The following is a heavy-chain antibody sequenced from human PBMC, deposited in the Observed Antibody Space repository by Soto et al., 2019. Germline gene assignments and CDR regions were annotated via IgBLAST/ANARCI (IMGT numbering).Heavy chain of an antibody. V-gene: IGHV1-8*01. CDR3: ARYIYGQGFQA. D-gene: IGHD3-3*02. J-gene: IGHJ5*02. Sequence: QVQLVQPGAEVRKPGASVKVSCKASGDIFTNFDFNWVRQATGQGLEWIGWMRANSGDTGHDQKFQGRVRMTRDTSMSPAYMELSSLRAEDTAVYYCARYIYGQGFQAWGQGTLVCVSS. CDR2: MRANSGDT. CDR1: GDIFTNFD.